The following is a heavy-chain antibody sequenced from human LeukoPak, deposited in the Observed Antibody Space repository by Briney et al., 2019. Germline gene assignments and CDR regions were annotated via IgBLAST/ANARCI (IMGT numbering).Heavy chain of an antibody. V-gene: IGHV1-2*02. Sequence: ASVKVSCKASGYTFTGYYMHWVRQAPGQGLEWMGWINPNSGGTNYAQKFQGRATMTRDTSISTAYMELSRLRSDDTAVYYCASLMGMVRGVIMDYWGQGTLVTVSS. CDR2: INPNSGGT. J-gene: IGHJ4*02. CDR3: ASLMGMVRGVIMDY. CDR1: GYTFTGYY. D-gene: IGHD3-10*01.